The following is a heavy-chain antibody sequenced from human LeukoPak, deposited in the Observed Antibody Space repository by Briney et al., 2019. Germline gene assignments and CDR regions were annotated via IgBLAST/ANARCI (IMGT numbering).Heavy chain of an antibody. Sequence: GGSLRLSCAASGFTFSSYSMNWVRQAPGKGLEWVSYISSSSSTIYYADSVKGRFTISRDNAKNSLYLQMNSLRAEDTAVYYCMVRGVITGGDAFDIWGQGTMVTVSS. D-gene: IGHD3-10*01. J-gene: IGHJ3*02. CDR2: ISSSSSTI. CDR3: MVRGVITGGDAFDI. CDR1: GFTFSSYS. V-gene: IGHV3-48*04.